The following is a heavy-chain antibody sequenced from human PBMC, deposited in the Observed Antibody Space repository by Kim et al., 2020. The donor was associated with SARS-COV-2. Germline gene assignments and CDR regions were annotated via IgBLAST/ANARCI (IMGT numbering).Heavy chain of an antibody. D-gene: IGHD3-10*01. CDR1: GGSFSGYY. J-gene: IGHJ6*01. V-gene: IGHV4-34*01. CDR2: VNHSGST. CDR3: SSGRGRRGFTYYYYYGVD. Sequence: SETLSLTCAVYGGSFSGYYWSWSRQPPGKGLEWIWEVNHSGSTNYNPSLHSRVTISVDTSKNQFSLNLSSVTATDPAVYFCSSGRGRRGFTYYYYYGVD.